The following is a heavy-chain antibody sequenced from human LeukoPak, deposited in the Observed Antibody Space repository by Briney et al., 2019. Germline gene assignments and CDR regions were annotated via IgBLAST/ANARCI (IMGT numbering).Heavy chain of an antibody. CDR1: GVSLNDYY. CDR3: ARIRCGHNSALCYNH. J-gene: IGHJ4*02. V-gene: IGHV4-34*01. Sequence: PSETLSLTCAVYGVSLNDYYWSWIRQTPGKRLEWIGEISHNEGTRYDPALKSRVTISVDTSENHLSLRLTSVTAADTAVYYCARIRCGHNSALCYNHWGLGTLVTVSS. CDR2: ISHNEGT. D-gene: IGHD2-8*01.